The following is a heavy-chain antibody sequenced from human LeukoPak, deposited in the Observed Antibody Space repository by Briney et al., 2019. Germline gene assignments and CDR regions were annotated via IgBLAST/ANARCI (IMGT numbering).Heavy chain of an antibody. V-gene: IGHV1-2*02. CDR1: GYTFTGYY. CDR2: INPNSGGT. CDR3: ARDERPLAYCVGDCYRGGNY. J-gene: IGHJ4*02. D-gene: IGHD2-21*02. Sequence: ASVKVSCKASGYTFTGYYMHWVRQAPGQGLEWMGWINPNSGGTNYAQKFQGRVTMTRDTSISTAYMELSRLRSDDMAVYYCARDERPLAYCVGDCYRGGNYCGQGTLVTVSS.